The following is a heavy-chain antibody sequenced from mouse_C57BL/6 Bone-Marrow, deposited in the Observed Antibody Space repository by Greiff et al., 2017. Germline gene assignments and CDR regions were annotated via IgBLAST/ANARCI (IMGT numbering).Heavy chain of an antibody. CDR2: IRSKSSNYAT. Sequence: EVHLVESGGGLVQPKGSLKLSCAASGFTFNTYAMHWVRQAPGKGLEWVARIRSKSSNYATYYADSVKDRLTISRDDSQSMLYLQMNNLKTEDTAVYYCVRATTVVADPYYYAMDYWGQGTSVTVSS. J-gene: IGHJ4*01. D-gene: IGHD1-1*01. CDR3: VRATTVVADPYYYAMDY. V-gene: IGHV10-3*01. CDR1: GFTFNTYA.